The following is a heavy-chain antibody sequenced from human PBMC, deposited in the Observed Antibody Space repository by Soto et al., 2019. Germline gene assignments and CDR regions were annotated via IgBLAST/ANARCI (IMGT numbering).Heavy chain of an antibody. CDR3: ARATEVGATLDY. Sequence: SGPTLVNPTQTLTLTCTFSGFSLSTNGVGVGWIRQPPGKALEWLALLYWDDDKRYSPSLKTRLTITKDTSKSHVVLTMTNLDPVDTATYYCARATEVGATLDYWGQGTLVTVSS. V-gene: IGHV2-5*02. D-gene: IGHD1-26*01. CDR1: GFSLSTNGVG. J-gene: IGHJ4*02. CDR2: LYWDDDK.